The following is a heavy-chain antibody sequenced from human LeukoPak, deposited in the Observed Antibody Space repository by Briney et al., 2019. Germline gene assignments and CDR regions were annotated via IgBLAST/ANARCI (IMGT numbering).Heavy chain of an antibody. CDR2: INDSGST. J-gene: IGHJ6*03. D-gene: IGHD3-3*01. CDR3: ARLRFLEWLLRYYYYMDV. Sequence: SETLSLTCAVYGGSFSGYYWSWIRQPPGKGLEWIGEINDSGSTNYNPSLKSRVTISVDTSKNQFSLKLSSVTAADTAVYYCARLRFLEWLLRYYYYMDVWGKGTTVTVFS. V-gene: IGHV4-34*01. CDR1: GGSFSGYY.